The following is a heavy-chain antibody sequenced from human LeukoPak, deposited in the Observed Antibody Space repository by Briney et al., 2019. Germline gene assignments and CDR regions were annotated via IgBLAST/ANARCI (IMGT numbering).Heavy chain of an antibody. J-gene: IGHJ4*02. CDR2: IWFDGSNK. CDR1: GFTFSSYG. D-gene: IGHD6-19*01. Sequence: PGGSLRLSCAASGFTFSSYGMHWVRQAPGKGLQWVAVIWFDGSNKYYADSVKGRFTISRDNSKNTLYLQMNSLRVEDTAVYYCARAGYGTGWYPGALDYWGPGTLVTVSS. V-gene: IGHV3-33*01. CDR3: ARAGYGTGWYPGALDY.